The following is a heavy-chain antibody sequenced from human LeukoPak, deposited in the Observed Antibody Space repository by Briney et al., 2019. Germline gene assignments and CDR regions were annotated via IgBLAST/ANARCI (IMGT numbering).Heavy chain of an antibody. CDR1: GGSFSGYY. CDR3: ARERTVGATPSDY. CDR2: INHSGST. V-gene: IGHV4-34*01. Sequence: SETLSLTCAVYGGSFSGYYWSWIRQPPGKGLEWIGEINHSGSTNYNPSLKSRVTISVDTSKNQLSLKLSSVTAADTAVYYCARERTVGATPSDYWGQGTLVTVSS. D-gene: IGHD1-26*01. J-gene: IGHJ4*02.